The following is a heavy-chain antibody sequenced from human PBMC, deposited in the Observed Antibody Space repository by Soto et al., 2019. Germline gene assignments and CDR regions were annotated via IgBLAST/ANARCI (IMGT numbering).Heavy chain of an antibody. Sequence: SETLSLTCAVSGGSISSGGYSWSWIRQPPGKGLEWIGYIYHSGSTYYNPSLKSRVTISVDRSKNQFSLKLSSVTAADTAVYYCDCETDYWGQGTLVTVSS. CDR1: GGSISSGGYS. J-gene: IGHJ4*02. CDR3: DCETDY. CDR2: IYHSGST. V-gene: IGHV4-30-2*01.